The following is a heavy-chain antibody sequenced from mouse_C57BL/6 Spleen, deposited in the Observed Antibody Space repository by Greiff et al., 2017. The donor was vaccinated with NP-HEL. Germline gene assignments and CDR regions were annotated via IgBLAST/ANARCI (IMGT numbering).Heavy chain of an antibody. V-gene: IGHV1-52*01. CDR1: GYTFTSYW. CDR3: GRGGSSGDEYYVDY. D-gene: IGHD3-2*02. J-gene: IGHJ2*01. Sequence: QVQLQQPGAELVRPGSSVKLSCKASGYTFTSYWMHWVKQRPIQGLEWIGNIDPSDSETHYNQKFKDKATLTVDKSSSTAYMQLSSLTSEDSAVYYCGRGGSSGDEYYVDYWGQGTTLTVSS. CDR2: IDPSDSET.